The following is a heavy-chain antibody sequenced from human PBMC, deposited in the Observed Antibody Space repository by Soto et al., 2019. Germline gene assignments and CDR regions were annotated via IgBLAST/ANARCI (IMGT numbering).Heavy chain of an antibody. CDR1: GFTFSSYG. Sequence: RRLSCAASGFTFSSYGMHWVRQAPGKGLEWVAVISYDGSNKYYADSVKGRFTISRDNSKNTLYLQMNSLRAEDTAVYYRAKDSSGWYHGMDVWGQGTTVTVSS. CDR3: AKDSSGWYHGMDV. D-gene: IGHD6-19*01. V-gene: IGHV3-30*18. CDR2: ISYDGSNK. J-gene: IGHJ6*02.